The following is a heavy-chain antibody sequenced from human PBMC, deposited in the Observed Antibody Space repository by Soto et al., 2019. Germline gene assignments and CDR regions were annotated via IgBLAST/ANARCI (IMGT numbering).Heavy chain of an antibody. Sequence: EVQLLESGGGLVQPGGSLRLSCAASGFTFSSYAMRWVRQAPGKGLEWVSAISGSGGSTYYADSVKGRFTISRDNSKNTLYLQMNSLRAEDTAVYYCAKLQYLRGGFDYWGQGTLVTVSS. J-gene: IGHJ4*02. CDR3: AKLQYLRGGFDY. CDR1: GFTFSSYA. V-gene: IGHV3-23*01. D-gene: IGHD3-10*01. CDR2: ISGSGGST.